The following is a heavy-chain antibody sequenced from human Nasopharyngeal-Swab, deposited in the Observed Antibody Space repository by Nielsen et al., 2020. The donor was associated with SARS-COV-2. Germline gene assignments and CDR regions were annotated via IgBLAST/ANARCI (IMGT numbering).Heavy chain of an antibody. CDR2: ISYEGSIK. J-gene: IGHJ6*02. Sequence: GGSLRLSCTASGFSFNNYGMHWVRQAPGKGLEWVAIISYEGSIKHYADYVEGRFTISRDASKNTLYLQMNSLRAEDTAVYYCARDGLDYDFWSAYFMDVWGRGTTVTVSS. V-gene: IGHV3-30*03. D-gene: IGHD3-3*01. CDR3: ARDGLDYDFWSAYFMDV. CDR1: GFSFNNYG.